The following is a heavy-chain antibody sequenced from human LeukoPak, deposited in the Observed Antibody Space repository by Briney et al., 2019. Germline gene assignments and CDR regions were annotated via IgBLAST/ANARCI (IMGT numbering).Heavy chain of an antibody. CDR2: ITGSSGYI. V-gene: IGHV3-21*01. CDR1: GFTFTSYT. Sequence: KPGGSLRLSCAASGFTFTSYTMNWVRQAPGEGLEWVSSITGSSGYISYADSVKGRFTISRANAKNSLYLQMNSLRGEDTAMYYCATTGHCSSSSCAIDYWGQGTLVSVSS. J-gene: IGHJ4*02. CDR3: ATTGHCSSSSCAIDY. D-gene: IGHD2-2*01.